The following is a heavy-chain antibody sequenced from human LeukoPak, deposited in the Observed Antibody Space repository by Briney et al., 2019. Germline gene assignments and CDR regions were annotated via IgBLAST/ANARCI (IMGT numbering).Heavy chain of an antibody. CDR3: ARADYYDSSGGSMAFDI. CDR2: INPSGGST. D-gene: IGHD3-22*01. Sequence: ASVKVSCKASGYTFTSYYMHWVRQAPGQGLEWMGIINPSGGSTGYAQKFQGRVTMTRDMSTSTVYMELSSLRSEDTAVYYCARADYYDSSGGSMAFDIWGQGTMVTVSS. V-gene: IGHV1-46*01. J-gene: IGHJ3*02. CDR1: GYTFTSYY.